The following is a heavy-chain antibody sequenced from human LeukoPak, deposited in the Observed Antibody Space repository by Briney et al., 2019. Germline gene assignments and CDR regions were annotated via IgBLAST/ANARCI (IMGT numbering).Heavy chain of an antibody. CDR3: ARIDCSSASCFWSY. V-gene: IGHV1-8*03. CDR1: GYTFTNYD. D-gene: IGHD2-2*01. Sequence: GASVKVSCKASGYTFTNYDINWVRQATGQGLEWMGWMNPNSGNTGYAQKFQGRVTITRNTSISTVYMELSSLRSEDTAVYYCARIDCSSASCFWSYWGQGTLVTVSS. J-gene: IGHJ4*02. CDR2: MNPNSGNT.